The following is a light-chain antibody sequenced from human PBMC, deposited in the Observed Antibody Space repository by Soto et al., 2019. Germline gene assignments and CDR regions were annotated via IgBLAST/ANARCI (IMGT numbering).Light chain of an antibody. J-gene: IGKJ2*01. CDR1: QSVSSSY. V-gene: IGKV3-20*01. CDR2: AAS. Sequence: EIVLTRSPGTLSLSPGEGATLSCRASQSVSSSYLAWYQQKRGQTPRLLIYAASSRATGIPDRFSGSGSGTDFTLTISRLEPEDFAVYYCQQYGTSLYTIGQGTKLEIK. CDR3: QQYGTSLYT.